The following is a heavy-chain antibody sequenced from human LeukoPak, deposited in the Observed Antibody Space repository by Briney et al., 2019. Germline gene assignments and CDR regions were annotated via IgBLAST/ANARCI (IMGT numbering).Heavy chain of an antibody. Sequence: SQTLSLTCAISGDSVSSNGDAWNWIRQSPSRGLEWLGRTCYRSKWYNDYAVSVKSRITINPDTSKNQFSLHLNSVSPEDTAVYYCARGAYYYYGMDVWGQGTTVTVSS. CDR2: TCYRSKWYN. V-gene: IGHV6-1*01. CDR3: ARGAYYYYGMDV. J-gene: IGHJ6*02. CDR1: GDSVSSNGDA.